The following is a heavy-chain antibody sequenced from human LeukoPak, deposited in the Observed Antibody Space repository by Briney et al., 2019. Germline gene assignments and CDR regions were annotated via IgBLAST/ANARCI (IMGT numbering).Heavy chain of an antibody. V-gene: IGHV1-24*01. CDR3: ATDRGRRWELPFFDY. Sequence: ASVKVSCKVSGYTLTELSMHWVRQAPGKGLEWMGGFDPEDGETIYAQEFQGRVTMTEDTSTDTAYMELSSLRSEDTAVYYCATDRGRRWELPFFDYWGQGTLVTVSS. CDR2: FDPEDGET. CDR1: GYTLTELS. D-gene: IGHD1-26*01. J-gene: IGHJ4*02.